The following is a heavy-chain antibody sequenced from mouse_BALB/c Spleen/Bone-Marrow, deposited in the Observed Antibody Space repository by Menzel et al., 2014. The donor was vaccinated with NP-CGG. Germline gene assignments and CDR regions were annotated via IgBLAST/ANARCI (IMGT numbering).Heavy chain of an antibody. CDR3: ARDRYDGAMDY. J-gene: IGHJ4*01. D-gene: IGHD2-14*01. Sequence: VHLVESGPGLVAPSQSLSITCTVSGFSLTGYGLNWVRQPPGKGLEWLGMIWGDGSTDYNSALKSRLSISKDNSKSQVFLKMNSLQTDDTARYYCARDRYDGAMDYWGQGTSVTVSS. CDR1: GFSLTGYG. V-gene: IGHV2-6-7*01. CDR2: IWGDGST.